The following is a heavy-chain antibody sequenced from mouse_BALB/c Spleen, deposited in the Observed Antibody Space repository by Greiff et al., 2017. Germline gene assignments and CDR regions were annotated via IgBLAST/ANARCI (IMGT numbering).Heavy chain of an antibody. J-gene: IGHJ3*01. V-gene: IGHV5-9-3*01. CDR1: GFTFSSYA. Sequence: EVQVVESGGGLVKPGGSLKLSCAASGFTFSSYAMSWVRQTPEKRLEWVATISSGGSYTYYPDSVKGRFTISRDNAKNTLYLQMSSLRSEDTAMYYCARQLEGFAYWGQGTLVTVSA. CDR2: ISSGGSYT. CDR3: ARQLEGFAY.